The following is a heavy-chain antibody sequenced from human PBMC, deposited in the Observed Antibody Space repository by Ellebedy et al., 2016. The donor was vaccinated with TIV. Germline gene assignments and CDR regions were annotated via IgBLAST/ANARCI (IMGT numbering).Heavy chain of an antibody. CDR2: IYYSGST. CDR3: ARLPDGYLNWFDP. Sequence: SETLSLXXTVSGGSISSYYWSWIRQPPGKGLEWIGYIYYSGSTNYNPSLKSRVTISVDTSKNQFSLKLSSVTAADTAVYYCARLPDGYLNWFDPWGQGTLVTVSS. J-gene: IGHJ5*02. V-gene: IGHV4-59*01. CDR1: GGSISSYY. D-gene: IGHD5-24*01.